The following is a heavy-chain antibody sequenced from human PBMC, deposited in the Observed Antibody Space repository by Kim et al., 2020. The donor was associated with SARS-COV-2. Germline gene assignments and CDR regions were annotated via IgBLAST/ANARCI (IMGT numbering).Heavy chain of an antibody. CDR3: ARDIVSDSGLHFDI. D-gene: IGHD1-26*01. V-gene: IGHV3-53*01. J-gene: IGHJ3*02. CDR1: GFTVSTNY. Sequence: GGSLRLSCAATGFTVSTNYLAWVRQAPGKGLECVSFIYGGGNTYYADSVKGRFTVSRDNPKNTLYLEMNSLRAEDTAVYYCARDIVSDSGLHFDIWGQGTEVTVSS. CDR2: IYGGGNT.